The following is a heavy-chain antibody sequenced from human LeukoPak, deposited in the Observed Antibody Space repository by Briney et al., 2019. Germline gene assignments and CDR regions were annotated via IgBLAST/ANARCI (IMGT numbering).Heavy chain of an antibody. CDR3: ARSSYYDSSGYHSLYYYYGMDV. CDR2: INHSGST. CDR1: GGSFSGYY. Sequence: SETLSLTCAVYGGSFSGYYWSWIRQPPGKGLEWIGEINHSGSTNYNPSLKSRVTISVDTSKNQFSLKLSSVTAADTAVYYCARSSYYDSSGYHSLYYYYGMDVWGQGTTVTVSS. J-gene: IGHJ6*02. V-gene: IGHV4-34*01. D-gene: IGHD3-22*01.